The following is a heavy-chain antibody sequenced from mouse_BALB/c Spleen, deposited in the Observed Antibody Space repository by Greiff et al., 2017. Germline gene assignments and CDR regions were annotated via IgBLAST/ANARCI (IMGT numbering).Heavy chain of an antibody. CDR3: AGDIYGYWYFDV. D-gene: IGHD1-1*01. V-gene: IGHV12-3*02. Sequence: KLQESGPGLVKPSQSLFLACSITGFPITSGYYWIWIRQSPGKPLEWMGYITHSGETFYNPSLQSPISITRETSKNQFFLQLNSVTTEDTAMYYGAGDIYGYWYFDVWGAGTTVTVSS. J-gene: IGHJ1*01. CDR2: ITHSGET. CDR1: GFPITSGYY.